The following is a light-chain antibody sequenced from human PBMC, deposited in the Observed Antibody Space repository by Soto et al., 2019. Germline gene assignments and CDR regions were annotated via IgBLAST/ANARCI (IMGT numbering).Light chain of an antibody. CDR2: RNN. CDR3: AAWDDSLV. J-gene: IGLJ2*01. CDR1: SSNIGSNY. Sequence: QSVLTQPPSASGTPGQRVTISCSGSSSNIGSNYVYWYQQLPGTASKLLIYRNNQRPSGVPARFSGSKSGTSASLAISGLRSEDEADYYCAAWDDSLVFGGGTKLTVL. V-gene: IGLV1-47*01.